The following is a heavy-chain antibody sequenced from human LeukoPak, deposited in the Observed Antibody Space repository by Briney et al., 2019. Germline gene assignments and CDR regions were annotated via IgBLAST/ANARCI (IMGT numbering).Heavy chain of an antibody. CDR2: IYPGDSDT. CDR3: ARHSGRFLEWLPSYNWFDP. Sequence: GEALKISYKGSGYSFTSYWIGWVRPRPGKGVEWMGIIYPGDSDTRYSTSFQGQVTISADKSISTAYLQWSSLKASDTAMYYCARHSGRFLEWLPSYNWFDPWGQGTLVTVSS. D-gene: IGHD3-3*01. J-gene: IGHJ5*02. CDR1: GYSFTSYW. V-gene: IGHV5-51*01.